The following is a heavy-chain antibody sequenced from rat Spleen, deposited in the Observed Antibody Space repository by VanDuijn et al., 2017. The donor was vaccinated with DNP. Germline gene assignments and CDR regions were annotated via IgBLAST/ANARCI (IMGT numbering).Heavy chain of an antibody. D-gene: IGHD4-3*01. Sequence: EVRLVESGGGLVQPGRSLKLSCVASGFSFSDYNMAWVRQAPKKGLEWVASIKTGGGSTYYPDSVKGRFTISRDNAENTVYLQMNSLRSEDTATYYCATQVHNSGSSWGQGVMVTVSS. CDR1: GFSFSDYN. CDR3: ATQVHNSGSS. CDR2: IKTGGGST. J-gene: IGHJ2*01. V-gene: IGHV5S23*01.